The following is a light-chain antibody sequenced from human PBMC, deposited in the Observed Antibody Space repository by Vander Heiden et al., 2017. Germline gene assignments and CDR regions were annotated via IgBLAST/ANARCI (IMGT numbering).Light chain of an antibody. J-gene: IGKJ1*01. CDR2: GAS. CDR1: QSVSTN. CDR3: QQNNNWPSET. V-gene: IGKV3D-15*01. Sequence: ETVMTQSPSTLPVSPGDRVTLSCRTRQSVSTNVAWYQHKPGQAPRLLIYGASTRDTGIPDRFSGSGSGTEFTLTISSLQSEDFAIYYCQQNNNWPSETFGQGTKVEIK.